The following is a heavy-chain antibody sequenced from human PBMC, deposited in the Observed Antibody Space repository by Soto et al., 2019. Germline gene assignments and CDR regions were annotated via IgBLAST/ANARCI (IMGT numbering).Heavy chain of an antibody. Sequence: PSETLSLTCAVYGGSFSDYSWTWIRQPPGKGLEWIGEINHSGSTYYNPSLKSRVTISVDTSKNQFSLKLSSVTAADTAVYYCARVMYYYDSSGYPYWGQGTLVTVSS. CDR3: ARVMYYYDSSGYPY. CDR2: INHSGST. V-gene: IGHV4-34*01. J-gene: IGHJ4*02. D-gene: IGHD3-22*01. CDR1: GGSFSDYS.